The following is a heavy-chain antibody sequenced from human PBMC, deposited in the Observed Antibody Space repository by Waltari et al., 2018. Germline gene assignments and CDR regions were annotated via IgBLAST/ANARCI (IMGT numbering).Heavy chain of an antibody. CDR1: GGSITAYF. CDR3: ARWDSPGRYFGD. J-gene: IGHJ4*02. V-gene: IGHV4-59*08. D-gene: IGHD3-10*01. CDR2: IHHSGNT. Sequence: QVQLQESGPGLVKPSETLSLTCSVPGGSITAYFWNWIRQPPGKGLEWIGYIHHSGNTKCNPSLKSRLTMSADTSKSQFSLRLTSVTAADTAVYFCARWDSPGRYFGDWGQGAPVTVSS.